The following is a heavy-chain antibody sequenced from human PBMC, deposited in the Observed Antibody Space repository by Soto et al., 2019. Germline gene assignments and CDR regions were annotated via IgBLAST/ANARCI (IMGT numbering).Heavy chain of an antibody. D-gene: IGHD5-12*01. J-gene: IGHJ4*02. CDR3: ARRQTSGYNRYFDS. CDR1: GGTFSSNP. V-gene: IGHV1-69*06. Sequence: GASVKVSCKASGGTFSSNPISWMRQAPGQGLEWMGGTIPTFGAGSYAQRFQGRLTITADKSTNTAYMELSSLRPKDTAVYYCARRQTSGYNRYFDSWGQGTLVTVSS. CDR2: TIPTFGAG.